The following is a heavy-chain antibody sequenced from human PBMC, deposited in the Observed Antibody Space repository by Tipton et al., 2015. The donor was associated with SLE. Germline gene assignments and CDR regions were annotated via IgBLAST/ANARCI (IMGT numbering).Heavy chain of an antibody. CDR2: INHSGRI. D-gene: IGHD2-21*01. J-gene: IGHJ6*03. V-gene: IGHV4-34*01. Sequence: TLSLTCAVYGGSFSGHYCSWIRQAPGRGLEWIGEINHSGRINYNPSLKSRVTISQDTSKNQFSLKLTSVTAADTAVYYCARLGKGVMIAYYFYYMDVWGKGTTVTVSS. CDR1: GGSFSGHY. CDR3: ARLGKGVMIAYYFYYMDV.